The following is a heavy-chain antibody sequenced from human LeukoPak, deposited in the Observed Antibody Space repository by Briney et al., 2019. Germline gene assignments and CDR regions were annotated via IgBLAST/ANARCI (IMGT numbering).Heavy chain of an antibody. Sequence: GGSLRLSCAASGFTFSDYFMTWNRQAPGKGLEWVSYISSSDGTIYYADSVKGRFTISRDNAKNSLYLQMNSLRAEDSAVYYCARHLFRQWLIFDYWGQGTLVTVSS. D-gene: IGHD6-19*01. CDR1: GFTFSDYF. CDR2: ISSSDGTI. CDR3: ARHLFRQWLIFDY. V-gene: IGHV3-11*01. J-gene: IGHJ4*02.